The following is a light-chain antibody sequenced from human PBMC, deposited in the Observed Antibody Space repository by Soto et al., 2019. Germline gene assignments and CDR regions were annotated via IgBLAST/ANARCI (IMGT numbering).Light chain of an antibody. J-gene: IGLJ3*02. CDR3: AAWADSLGVPV. CDR2: DTT. Sequence: QAVVAQPPSASGTPGQRVTISCSGGSSNIGGEAVSWYQQFPGTAPKLLIIDTTQRPSGVPDRFSASKSGTSASLAISGLQSEDEADYYCAAWADSLGVPVFGGGTKLTVL. CDR1: SSNIGGEA. V-gene: IGLV1-44*01.